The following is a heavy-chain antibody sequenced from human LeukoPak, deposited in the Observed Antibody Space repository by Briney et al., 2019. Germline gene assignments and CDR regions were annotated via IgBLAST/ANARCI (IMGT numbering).Heavy chain of an antibody. D-gene: IGHD5-18*01. CDR2: INPNSGGT. J-gene: IGHJ4*02. Sequence: ASVKVSCKASGYTFTSYGISWVRQAPGQGLEWMGWINPNSGGTNYAQKFQGRVTMTRDTSISTAYMELSRLRSDDTAVYYCASFGYSYGPTDYWGQGTLVTVSS. CDR1: GYTFTSYG. CDR3: ASFGYSYGPTDY. V-gene: IGHV1-2*02.